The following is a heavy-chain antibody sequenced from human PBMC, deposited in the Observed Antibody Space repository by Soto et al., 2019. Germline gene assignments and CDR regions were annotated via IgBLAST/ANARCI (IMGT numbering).Heavy chain of an antibody. J-gene: IGHJ6*02. CDR3: AREGQAPYYYYGMDV. Sequence: SCKASGYTFTNYCFSWVRQAPGQGLEWMGWISGYNGNTKYAEKFQGRVTMTTDTSTSTAHMELRSLRSDDTAVYYCAREGQAPYYYYGMDVWGQGTAVTVSS. CDR1: GYTFTNYC. CDR2: ISGYNGNT. V-gene: IGHV1-18*01.